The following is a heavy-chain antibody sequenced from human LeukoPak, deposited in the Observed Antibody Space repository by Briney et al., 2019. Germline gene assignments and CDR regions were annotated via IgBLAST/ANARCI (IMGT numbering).Heavy chain of an antibody. CDR1: GFTFSSYA. CDR2: ISYDGSNK. J-gene: IGHJ5*02. V-gene: IGHV3-30-3*01. CDR3: AKELSQYSSSSVWFDP. D-gene: IGHD6-6*01. Sequence: TGGSLRLSCAASGFTFSSYAMHWVRQAPGKGLEWVAVISYDGSNKYYADSVKGRFTISRDNSKNTLYLQMNSLRAEDTAVYYCAKELSQYSSSSVWFDPWGQGTLVTVSS.